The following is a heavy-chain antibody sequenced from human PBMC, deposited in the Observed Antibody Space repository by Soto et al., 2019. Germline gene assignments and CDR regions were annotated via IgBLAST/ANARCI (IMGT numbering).Heavy chain of an antibody. CDR3: AKALDGASRDLDY. CDR2: ITDNSETL. V-gene: IGHV3-9*01. CDR1: GFTFDDYA. Sequence: EVQLVESGGGLVQPGRSLRLSCAASGFTFDDYAMHWVRQAPGRGLEWVSGITDNSETLGYADSLKGRFTISRDNAKNSLYLHMNSLRPEDTAFYYCAKALDGASRDLDYWGQGALVTVSS. J-gene: IGHJ4*02. D-gene: IGHD4-17*01.